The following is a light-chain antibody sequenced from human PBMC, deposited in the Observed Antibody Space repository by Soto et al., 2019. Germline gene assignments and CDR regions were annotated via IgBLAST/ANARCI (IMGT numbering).Light chain of an antibody. Sequence: EIVLTQSPATLSLSPGERATLSCRASQSVSSYLAWYQQKPGQAPRLLIYDASNRATGIPARFSGSGSGTDFTLTISSLEPEDFAFYYCQQRSNWLTFGQGTKVDIK. CDR2: DAS. CDR1: QSVSSY. CDR3: QQRSNWLT. J-gene: IGKJ1*01. V-gene: IGKV3-11*01.